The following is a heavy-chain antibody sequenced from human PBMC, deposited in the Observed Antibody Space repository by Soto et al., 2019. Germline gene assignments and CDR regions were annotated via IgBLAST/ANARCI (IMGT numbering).Heavy chain of an antibody. CDR1: GFSFSNYG. D-gene: IGHD2-15*01. CDR2: IYYDGSNK. J-gene: IGHJ2*01. CDR3: ARDILVVGGGTGDWYLDL. Sequence: QEQLVDSGGGVVQPGRSLKLSCAASGFSFSNYGMHWVRQAPGKGLEWVALIYYDGSNKYYADSVKGRFTISRDNSRNTLYLKMSNLRAEDTAIYYCARDILVVGGGTGDWYLDLWGRGTLVTVSS. V-gene: IGHV3-33*01.